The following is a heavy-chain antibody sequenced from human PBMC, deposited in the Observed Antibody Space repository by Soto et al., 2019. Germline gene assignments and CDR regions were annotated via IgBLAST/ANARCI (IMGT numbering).Heavy chain of an antibody. D-gene: IGHD2-2*01. Sequence: PXGSLRVSCEASGFTFSDYRMNWVRQAPGKGLEWISYISRSGLTIYYADSVQGRFTISRDNARNSLYLQMDSLRDEDTAVYYCARDRYCNSTSCYSPVDAWGRGTLVTVSS. J-gene: IGHJ5*02. CDR1: GFTFSDYR. V-gene: IGHV3-48*02. CDR3: ARDRYCNSTSCYSPVDA. CDR2: ISRSGLTI.